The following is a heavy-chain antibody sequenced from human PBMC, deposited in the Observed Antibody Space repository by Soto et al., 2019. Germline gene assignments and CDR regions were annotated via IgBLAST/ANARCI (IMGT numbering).Heavy chain of an antibody. V-gene: IGHV5-51*03. CDR1: GYSFTSYW. Sequence: GESLKISCKGSGYSFTSYWIGWVRQMPGKGLEWMGIIYPGDSDTRYSPSFQGQVTISADKSISTAYLQWSSLKASDTAMHYCARRPRSSLAGLNWFAPWGQATLVTVSS. D-gene: IGHD6-6*01. J-gene: IGHJ5*02. CDR3: ARRPRSSLAGLNWFAP. CDR2: IYPGDSDT.